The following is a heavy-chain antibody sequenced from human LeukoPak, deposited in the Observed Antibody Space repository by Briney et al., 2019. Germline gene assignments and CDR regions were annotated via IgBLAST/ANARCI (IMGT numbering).Heavy chain of an antibody. V-gene: IGHV4-4*09. CDR2: IYTSRST. J-gene: IGHJ3*01. D-gene: IGHD1-26*01. CDR1: GGSISNYY. CDR3: ARQGVGGSQGDAFDV. Sequence: SETLSLTCTVSGGSISNYYWSWIRQPPGKGLEWIGYIYTSRSTNYNPSLKSRVTISVDTSKNQFPLKLSSVTAADTAVYYCARQGVGGSQGDAFDVWGQGTMVTVSS.